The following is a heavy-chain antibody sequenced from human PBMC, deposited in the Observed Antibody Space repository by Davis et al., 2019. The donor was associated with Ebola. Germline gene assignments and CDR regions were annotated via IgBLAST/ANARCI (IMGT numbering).Heavy chain of an antibody. Sequence: PSETLSLTCTVSGGSISAFYWSWIRQPAGKGLEWIGRINSRGSTNYNPSLKSRITMSVDTSKNQFSLKLTSVTAADTAVYYCARGVLLGDNWFDPWGQGTLVTVSS. CDR2: INSRGST. CDR3: ARGVLLGDNWFDP. J-gene: IGHJ5*02. CDR1: GGSISAFY. V-gene: IGHV4-4*07. D-gene: IGHD2-21*01.